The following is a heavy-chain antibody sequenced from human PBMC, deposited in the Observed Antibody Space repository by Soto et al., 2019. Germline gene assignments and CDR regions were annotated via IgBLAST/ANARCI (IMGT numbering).Heavy chain of an antibody. CDR2: INHSGST. CDR3: ARELSSSWYVHGFDY. V-gene: IGHV4-34*01. CDR1: GGSFSGYY. J-gene: IGHJ4*02. Sequence: LSLTCAVYGGSFSGYYWSWIRQPPGKGLEWIGEINHSGSTNYNPSLKSRVTISVDTSKNQFSLKLSSVTAADTAVYYCARELSSSWYVHGFDYWGQGTLVTVSS. D-gene: IGHD6-13*01.